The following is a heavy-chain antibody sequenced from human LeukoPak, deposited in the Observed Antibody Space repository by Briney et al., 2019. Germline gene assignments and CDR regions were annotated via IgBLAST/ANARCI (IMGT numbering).Heavy chain of an antibody. CDR1: GFTFDDYG. V-gene: IGHV3-20*04. Sequence: GGSLRLSCAASGFTFDDYGMNWVRQAPGKGLECVSGINWNGGSKGYADSVKGRFTNSRENAKNSLYLQMNSLRAEDTALYYCTRGDYYDTSGRFDYWGQGTLVTVSS. CDR2: INWNGGSK. CDR3: TRGDYYDTSGRFDY. J-gene: IGHJ4*02. D-gene: IGHD3-22*01.